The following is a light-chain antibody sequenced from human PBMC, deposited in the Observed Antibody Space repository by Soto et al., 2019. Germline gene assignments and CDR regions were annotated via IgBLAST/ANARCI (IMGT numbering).Light chain of an antibody. CDR3: LQYYNFSWT. CDR1: QDIRNT. CDR2: AAS. V-gene: IGKV1-6*01. J-gene: IGKJ1*01. Sequence: AIQMTQSPSSLSASVGDRVASSCRASQDIRNTLAWYQQKPGEAPMLLIFAASKLQSGVPSRFSGSGSVTDFTLAITGLQPEDFATYYCLQYYNFSWTFGQGTKVDIK.